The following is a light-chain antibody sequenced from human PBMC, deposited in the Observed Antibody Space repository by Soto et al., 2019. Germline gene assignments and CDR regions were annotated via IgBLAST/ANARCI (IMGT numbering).Light chain of an antibody. CDR2: EVS. Sequence: QSVLTQPASVSGSPGQSITISCTGTSSDVGGYNYVSWYQQHPGKAPKLMIYEVSNRPSGVSNRFSGSKSGNTASLTISGLQAEDEADYYCSSYTSSSTPSFGGGTKLTV. CDR3: SSYTSSSTPS. V-gene: IGLV2-14*01. J-gene: IGLJ3*02. CDR1: SSDVGGYNY.